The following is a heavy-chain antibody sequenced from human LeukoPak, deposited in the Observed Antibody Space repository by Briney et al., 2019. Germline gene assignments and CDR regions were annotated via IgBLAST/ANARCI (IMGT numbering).Heavy chain of an antibody. Sequence: GESLQISCKGSGYSFTSYWIGWVRPMPGKGLEWMGIIYPGDSDTRYSPSFQGQVTISADKSISTAYLQWSSLKASDTAMYYCARQPSVYDSSGYYPFDYWGQGTLVTVSS. D-gene: IGHD3-22*01. CDR1: GYSFTSYW. CDR3: ARQPSVYDSSGYYPFDY. CDR2: IYPGDSDT. J-gene: IGHJ4*02. V-gene: IGHV5-51*01.